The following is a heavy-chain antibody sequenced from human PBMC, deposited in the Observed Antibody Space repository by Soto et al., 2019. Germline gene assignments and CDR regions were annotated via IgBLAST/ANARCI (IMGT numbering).Heavy chain of an antibody. D-gene: IGHD2-21*02. V-gene: IGHV4-30-2*01. J-gene: IGHJ4*02. Sequence: TLSLTCAVSGGSISSGGYAWAWIRQPPGKGLEWAGYIYQSGSTYYNPSLKSRVTIAADRSKNQFSLNLASVTAADTAVYYCARSYSGGDAYFDYWGQGTVVTVSS. CDR2: IYQSGST. CDR1: GGSISSGGYA. CDR3: ARSYSGGDAYFDY.